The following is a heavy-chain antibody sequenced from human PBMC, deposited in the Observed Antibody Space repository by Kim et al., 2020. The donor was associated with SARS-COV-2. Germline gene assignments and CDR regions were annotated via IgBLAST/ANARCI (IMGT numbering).Heavy chain of an antibody. V-gene: IGHV1-18*01. Sequence: ASVKVSCKASGYTFTSYGISWVRQAPGQGLEWMGWISAYNGNTNYAQKLQGRVTLTTDTSTSTAYMELRSLRSDDTAVYYCARRYSSSWGEYYGMDVWGQETTDTVSS. CDR3: ARRYSSSWGEYYGMDV. CDR1: GYTFTSYG. D-gene: IGHD6-13*01. J-gene: IGHJ6*02. CDR2: ISAYNGNT.